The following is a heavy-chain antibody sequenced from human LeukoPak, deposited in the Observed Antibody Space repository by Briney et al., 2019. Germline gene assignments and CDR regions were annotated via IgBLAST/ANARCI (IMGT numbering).Heavy chain of an antibody. CDR3: ARREDWTFDY. CDR1: GGSISSGGYS. V-gene: IGHV4-31*11. J-gene: IGHJ4*02. D-gene: IGHD3/OR15-3a*01. Sequence: SQTLSLTCAVSGGSISSGGYSWNWIRQYPGKGLEWIGYISHSGRTYYSPSLEGRASMSMDMSKNQFSLRLSSVTAADTAVYYCARREDWTFDYWGQGTLVIVSS. CDR2: ISHSGRT.